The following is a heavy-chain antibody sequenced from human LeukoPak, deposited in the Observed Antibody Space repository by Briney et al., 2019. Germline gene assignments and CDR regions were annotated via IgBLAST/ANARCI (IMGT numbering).Heavy chain of an antibody. V-gene: IGHV3-23*01. CDR1: GFTFSSHA. J-gene: IGHJ4*02. CDR3: ARRPYDSSGAGDH. CDR2: ISAGGGTI. D-gene: IGHD3-22*01. Sequence: PGGSLRLSCAASGFTFSSHAMRWVRQAPGKGLEWVSAISAGGGTIYYADSVKGRFTISRDNSKNTLYLQMNSLRADDTAVYYCARRPYDSSGAGDHWGQGTLVTVSS.